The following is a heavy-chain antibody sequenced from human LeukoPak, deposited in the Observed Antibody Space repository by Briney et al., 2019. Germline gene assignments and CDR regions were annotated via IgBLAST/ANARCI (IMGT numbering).Heavy chain of an antibody. V-gene: IGHV4-34*01. CDR1: GGSFSGYY. CDR3: AATYDSSGYSGLDY. D-gene: IGHD3-22*01. Sequence: SGTLSLTCAVYGGSFSGYYWSWIRQPPGKGLEWIGEINHSGSTNYNPSLKSRVTISVDTSKNQFSLKLSSVTAADTAVYYCAATYDSSGYSGLDYWGQGTLVTVSS. CDR2: INHSGST. J-gene: IGHJ4*02.